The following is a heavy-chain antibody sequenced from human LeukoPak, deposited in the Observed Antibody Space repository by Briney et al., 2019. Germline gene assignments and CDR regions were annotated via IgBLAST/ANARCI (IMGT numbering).Heavy chain of an antibody. D-gene: IGHD4-17*01. Sequence: SGGSLRLSCAASGFTFSNYAMTWVRQAPGKGLEWVSSIKASGDGTYYADSVKGRFTISRDNYRNSLFLRMYSLRADDTAVYYCGRDPNGDYVGAFDFQRWGQGTLVTVSS. J-gene: IGHJ1*01. CDR2: IKASGDGT. V-gene: IGHV3-23*01. CDR1: GFTFSNYA. CDR3: GRDPNGDYVGAFDFQR.